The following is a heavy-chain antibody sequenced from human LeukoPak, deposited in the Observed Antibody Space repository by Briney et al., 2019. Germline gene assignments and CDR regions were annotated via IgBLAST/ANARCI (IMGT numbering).Heavy chain of an antibody. Sequence: HPGGSLRLSCAASGFTFSSYSMNWVRQAPGKGLEWVSYISSSSSTIYYADSVKGRFTISRDNAKNSLYLQMNSLRAEDTAVYYCARELTMVRGKRTGFDYWGQGTLVTVSS. CDR3: ARELTMVRGKRTGFDY. D-gene: IGHD3-10*01. V-gene: IGHV3-48*01. CDR1: GFTFSSYS. CDR2: ISSSSSTI. J-gene: IGHJ4*02.